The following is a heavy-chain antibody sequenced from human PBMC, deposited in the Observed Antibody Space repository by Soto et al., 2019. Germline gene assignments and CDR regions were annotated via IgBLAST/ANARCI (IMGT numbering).Heavy chain of an antibody. Sequence: ASVKVSCKASGYTFTSYDINWVRQAPGQGLEWMGWISAYNGNTNYAQKLQGRVTMTTDTSTSTAYMELRSLRSDDTAVYYCASTLGHDYGDFTSYYWGQGTLVTVPQ. D-gene: IGHD4-17*01. CDR1: GYTFTSYD. CDR2: ISAYNGNT. J-gene: IGHJ4*02. CDR3: ASTLGHDYGDFTSYY. V-gene: IGHV1-18*01.